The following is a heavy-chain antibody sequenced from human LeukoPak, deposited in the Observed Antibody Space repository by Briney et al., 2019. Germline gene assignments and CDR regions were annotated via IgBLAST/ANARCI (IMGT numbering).Heavy chain of an antibody. D-gene: IGHD3-10*01. CDR2: ISSSGSTI. V-gene: IGHV3-48*03. J-gene: IGHJ4*02. CDR1: GFTFSSYE. CDR3: ARRLSMARGGSFDY. Sequence: GGSLRLSCAASGFTFSSYEMNWVRQAPGKGLEWVSYISSSGSTIYYADSVKGRFTISRDNAKNSLYLQMNSLRAEDTAVYYCARRLSMARGGSFDYWGQGTLVTVSS.